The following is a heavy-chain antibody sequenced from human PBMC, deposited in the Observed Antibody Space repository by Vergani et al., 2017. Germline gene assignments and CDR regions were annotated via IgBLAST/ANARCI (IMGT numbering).Heavy chain of an antibody. V-gene: IGHV3-9*02. J-gene: IGHJ5*02. Sequence: VQLVESGGGLVKPGRSLRLSCVASGFTSAGYAMHWVRQAPGKGLEWVSGISWNSNSIGYADSVKGRFTISRDNAKNSLYLQMNSLRAEDTALYYCAKDLGTSSGGGWFDPWGQGTLVTVSS. CDR3: AKDLGTSSGGGWFDP. CDR2: ISWNSNSI. CDR1: GFTSAGYA. D-gene: IGHD6-6*01.